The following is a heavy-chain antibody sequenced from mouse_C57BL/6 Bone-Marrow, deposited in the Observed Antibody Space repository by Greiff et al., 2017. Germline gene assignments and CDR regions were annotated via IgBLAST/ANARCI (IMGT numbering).Heavy chain of an antibody. D-gene: IGHD1-1*01. CDR3: TRYYYGSSYGFAY. Sequence: VKLMESGAELVRPGASVTLSCKASGYTFTDYEMHWVKQTPVHGLEWIGAIDPETGGTAYNQKFKGKAILTVDQSSSTAYMELRSLTSEDSAVYYCTRYYYGSSYGFAYWGKGTLVTVSA. J-gene: IGHJ3*01. V-gene: IGHV1-15*01. CDR2: IDPETGGT. CDR1: GYTFTDYE.